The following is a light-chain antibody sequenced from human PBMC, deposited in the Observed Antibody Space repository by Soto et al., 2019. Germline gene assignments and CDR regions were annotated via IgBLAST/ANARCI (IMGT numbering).Light chain of an antibody. CDR2: AAS. J-gene: IGKJ1*01. CDR1: QSISSY. Sequence: DIQMTQSPSSLSASVGDRVTITCRASQSISSYLNWYQQKPGKAPKLLIYAASSLQSGVPSRFSGSESVTDFTLTISSLQPEDFATYYCQQSYSTPRTFGQGTKVEIK. CDR3: QQSYSTPRT. V-gene: IGKV1-39*01.